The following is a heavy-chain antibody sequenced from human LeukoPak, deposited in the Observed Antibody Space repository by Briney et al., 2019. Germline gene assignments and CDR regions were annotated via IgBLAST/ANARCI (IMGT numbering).Heavy chain of an antibody. CDR1: GGSISSDN. Sequence: SETLSLTCSVSGGSISSDNWNWIRQPPGKGLEWIGYIYHSGSTNYNPSLKSRVTISVDTSKNQFPLKLSSVTAADTAVYFCARRSWAARDAFDIWGQGTMVTVSS. CDR2: IYHSGST. D-gene: IGHD3-16*01. V-gene: IGHV4-59*01. J-gene: IGHJ3*02. CDR3: ARRSWAARDAFDI.